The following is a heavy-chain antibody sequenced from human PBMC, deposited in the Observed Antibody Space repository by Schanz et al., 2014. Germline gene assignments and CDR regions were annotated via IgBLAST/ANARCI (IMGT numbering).Heavy chain of an antibody. J-gene: IGHJ4*02. D-gene: IGHD1-26*01. CDR2: VSRSTPDI. Sequence: EVQLVESGGGLVQPGGSLRLSCLASGFAFSSYGMNWLRQAPGKGLEWVSYVSRSTPDIYYADSVKGRFTMSRDNAKNSVFLQLNSLRADDTAVYYCARSRSGFYFDYWGQGTLVNVSS. CDR1: GFAFSSYG. CDR3: ARSRSGFYFDY. V-gene: IGHV3-48*01.